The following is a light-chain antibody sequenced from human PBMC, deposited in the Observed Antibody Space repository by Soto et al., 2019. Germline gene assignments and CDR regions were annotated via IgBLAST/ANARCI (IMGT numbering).Light chain of an antibody. CDR3: QQYISNPVT. V-gene: IGKV1-5*03. J-gene: IGKJ2*01. CDR1: QSISSW. CDR2: KAS. Sequence: DIQMTQSPSTLSASVGDRVTITCRASQSISSWLAWYQQKPGKAPKLLIYKASTLESAVPSRFSGSGSETEFTLTISSLQPDDFATYYCQQYISNPVTFGQGTKLEIK.